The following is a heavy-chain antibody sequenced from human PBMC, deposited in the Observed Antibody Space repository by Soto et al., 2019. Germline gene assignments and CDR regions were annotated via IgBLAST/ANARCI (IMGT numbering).Heavy chain of an antibody. V-gene: IGHV3-33*01. D-gene: IGHD6-13*01. CDR3: ARGSIVAAEYGMDV. J-gene: IGHJ6*02. CDR2: IWHDGSKT. CDR1: GFSFSTYG. Sequence: GGSLRLSCAASGFSFSTYGMHWVRQAPGKGLEWVAVIWHDGSKTYYADSVKGRLIISRDNSKNTLYVQINSLRAEDRGVYFCARGSIVAAEYGMDVWGQGTTVTVSS.